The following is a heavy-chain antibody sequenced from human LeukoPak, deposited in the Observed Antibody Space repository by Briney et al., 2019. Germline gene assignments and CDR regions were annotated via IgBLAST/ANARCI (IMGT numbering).Heavy chain of an antibody. Sequence: GESLKISCKDSGFSFTSYWIGWVRQMPGKGLEWMGIIYPGDSNTKYSPSFQGQVTISADKSISTAYLQWSSLKSSDTATYYCARSSHWGYYFDFWGQGTLVTVSS. CDR1: GFSFTSYW. D-gene: IGHD7-27*01. CDR3: ARSSHWGYYFDF. J-gene: IGHJ4*02. V-gene: IGHV5-51*01. CDR2: IYPGDSNT.